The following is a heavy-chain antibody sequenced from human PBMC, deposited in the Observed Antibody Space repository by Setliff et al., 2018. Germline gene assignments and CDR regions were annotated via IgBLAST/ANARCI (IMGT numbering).Heavy chain of an antibody. CDR1: SGSFSGYY. CDR3: ARAKMEESGKAQAGMDV. Sequence: PSETLSLTCAVYSGSFSGYYWSWIRQPPGKGLEWIGEINHSGSTNYNPSLKSRVTISIDTSKDQFSLKLISMTAADTAVYYCARAKMEESGKAQAGMDVWGKGTTVTVSS. D-gene: IGHD6-13*01. CDR2: INHSGST. J-gene: IGHJ6*04. V-gene: IGHV4-34*01.